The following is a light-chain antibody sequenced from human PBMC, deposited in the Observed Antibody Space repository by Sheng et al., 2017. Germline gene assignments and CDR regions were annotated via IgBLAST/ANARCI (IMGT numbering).Light chain of an antibody. CDR3: QQGHSTPRT. CDR2: AAS. V-gene: IGKV1-39*01. CDR1: QNISSY. Sequence: DIQMTQSPSSLSASLGDRVTITCRASQNISSYLNWYQQKPGKAPKLLIYAASSLQSGVPSRFSGSGSGTDFTLTISSLQPEDFATYYCQQGHSTPRTFGAGTKVEI. J-gene: IGKJ4*01.